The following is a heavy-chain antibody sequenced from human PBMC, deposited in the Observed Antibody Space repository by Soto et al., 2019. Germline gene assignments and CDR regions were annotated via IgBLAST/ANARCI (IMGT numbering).Heavy chain of an antibody. CDR1: GFTFSSYG. CDR2: ISYDGSNK. Sequence: GGSLRLSCAASGFTFSSYGMHWVRQAPGKGLEWVAVISYDGSNKYYADSVKGRFTISRDNSKNTLYLQMNSLRAEDTAVYYCAKDLGFGEQSNYYFDYWGQGTLVTVSS. D-gene: IGHD3-10*01. CDR3: AKDLGFGEQSNYYFDY. V-gene: IGHV3-30*18. J-gene: IGHJ4*02.